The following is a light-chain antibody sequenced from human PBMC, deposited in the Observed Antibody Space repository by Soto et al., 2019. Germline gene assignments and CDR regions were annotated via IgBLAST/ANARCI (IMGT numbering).Light chain of an antibody. J-gene: IGKJ4*01. Sequence: DIVMTQSPDSLDVSLGERATINCKSSQSVLYNSNNKNYLAWYPQKPGQPPKLLIYWASTRESGVPDRVSGSGSGTDFTLAISSLQAEDVAVYYCQQYYSTPFTFGGGTKVDSK. CDR1: QSVLYNSNNKNY. CDR3: QQYYSTPFT. CDR2: WAS. V-gene: IGKV4-1*01.